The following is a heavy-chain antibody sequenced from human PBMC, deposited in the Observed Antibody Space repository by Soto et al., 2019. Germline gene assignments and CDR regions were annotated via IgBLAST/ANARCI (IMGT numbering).Heavy chain of an antibody. CDR3: AKASYYYDSSGYLLEN. D-gene: IGHD3-22*01. J-gene: IGHJ4*02. Sequence: EVQLLESGGGLVQPGGSLRLSCAASGFTFSSYAMTWVRQAPRKGLEWFSAISGSGGSTYSADSVKGRFTISRDNSKNTLFLQMNSLRAEDTAIYYCAKASYYYDSSGYLLENWGQGSLVTVSS. CDR1: GFTFSSYA. V-gene: IGHV3-23*01. CDR2: ISGSGGST.